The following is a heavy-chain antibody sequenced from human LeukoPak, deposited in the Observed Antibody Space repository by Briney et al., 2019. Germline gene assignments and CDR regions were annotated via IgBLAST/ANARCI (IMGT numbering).Heavy chain of an antibody. J-gene: IGHJ4*02. CDR3: AKDLSIAARPTFDY. Sequence: GGSLRLSCAASGFTFSSYWMTWVRQAPGKGLEWVANINGDGSEKQYVDSVKGRFTIARDNAKNSMYLQMNSLRAEDTAVYYCAKDLSIAARPTFDYWGQGTLVTVSS. CDR1: GFTFSSYW. V-gene: IGHV3-7*01. CDR2: INGDGSEK. D-gene: IGHD6-6*01.